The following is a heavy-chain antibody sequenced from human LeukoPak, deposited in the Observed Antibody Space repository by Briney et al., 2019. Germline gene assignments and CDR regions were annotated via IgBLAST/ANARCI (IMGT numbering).Heavy chain of an antibody. CDR3: AKDIRSSGWSKYSDY. J-gene: IGHJ4*02. CDR1: GFTVSTNY. V-gene: IGHV3-23*01. Sequence: PGGSLRLSCAASGFTVSTNYMGWVRQAPGKGLEWVSTISGSGGSTYYAGSVKGRFTISGDNSKNTLYLQMNSLRAEDTAVYYCAKDIRSSGWSKYSDYWGQGTLVTVSS. CDR2: ISGSGGST. D-gene: IGHD6-19*01.